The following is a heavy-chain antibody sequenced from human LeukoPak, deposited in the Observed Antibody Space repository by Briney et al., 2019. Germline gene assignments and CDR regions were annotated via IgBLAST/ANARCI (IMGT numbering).Heavy chain of an antibody. CDR1: GFTFSDYY. J-gene: IGHJ6*03. Sequence: GGSLRLSCAASGFTFSDYYMSWIRQAPGKGLEWVSYISSSGSTIYYADSVKGRFTISRDNAKNSLYLQMNSLRAEDTAVYYCARSQVVTGTTIYYYYYYMDVWGKGTTVTVSS. CDR3: ARSQVVTGTTIYYYYYYMDV. D-gene: IGHD1-7*01. CDR2: ISSSGSTI. V-gene: IGHV3-11*04.